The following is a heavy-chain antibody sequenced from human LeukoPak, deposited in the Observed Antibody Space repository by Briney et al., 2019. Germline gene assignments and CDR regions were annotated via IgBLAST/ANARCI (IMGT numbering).Heavy chain of an antibody. CDR2: IYPGDSDT. CDR3: ARHQGFGELFRGYYMDV. Sequence: GESLKISCKGSGYSFTSYWIGWVRQMPGKGLEWMGNIYPGDSDTRYSPSFQGQVTISADKSISTAYLQWSSLKASDTAMYYCARHQGFGELFRGYYMDVWGKGTTVTVSS. V-gene: IGHV5-51*01. J-gene: IGHJ6*03. CDR1: GYSFTSYW. D-gene: IGHD3-10*01.